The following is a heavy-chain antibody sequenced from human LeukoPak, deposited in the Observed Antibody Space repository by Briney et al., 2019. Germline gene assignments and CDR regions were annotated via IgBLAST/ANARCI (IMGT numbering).Heavy chain of an antibody. V-gene: IGHV3-64D*09. CDR1: GFTFGSYG. J-gene: IGHJ4*02. Sequence: PGGSLRLSCSASGFTFGSYGMYWVRQAPGKGLDFVSAISSNGGSTYYADSAKGRFTISRDNSKNTLFLQMSSLRAEDTSVYYCVKPYSGGYYPLDYWGQGTLVTVSS. CDR2: ISSNGGST. CDR3: VKPYSGGYYPLDY. D-gene: IGHD3-22*01.